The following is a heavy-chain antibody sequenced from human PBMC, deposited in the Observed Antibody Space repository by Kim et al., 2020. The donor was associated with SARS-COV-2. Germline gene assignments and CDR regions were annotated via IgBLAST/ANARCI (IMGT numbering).Heavy chain of an antibody. D-gene: IGHD3-10*01. CDR3: SNDPGSYYGSGKVDY. Sequence: SVTGRFTISRDNSKIALYTQMDSLRAEDTAVYYCSNDPGSYYGSGKVDYWGQGTLVTVSS. J-gene: IGHJ4*02. V-gene: IGHV3-30*02.